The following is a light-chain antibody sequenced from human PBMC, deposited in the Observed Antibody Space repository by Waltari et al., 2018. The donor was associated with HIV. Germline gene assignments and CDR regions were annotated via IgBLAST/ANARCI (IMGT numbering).Light chain of an antibody. CDR1: SSNVGSDDL. Sequence: QSALTQPASVSGSPGQSIPISCTGTSSNVGSDDLVPWYQQHPGEAPKLIIYEVTTRPSGVSNRFAGSNSGNTASLTISGLQAEDEADYYCCSCPRSGIRYVFGTGTKVTVL. CDR3: CSCPRSGIRYV. J-gene: IGLJ1*01. V-gene: IGLV2-23*02. CDR2: EVT.